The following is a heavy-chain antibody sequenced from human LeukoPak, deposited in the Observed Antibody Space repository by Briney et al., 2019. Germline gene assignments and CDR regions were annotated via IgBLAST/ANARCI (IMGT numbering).Heavy chain of an antibody. Sequence: GGSLRLSCAASGFTFSSYSMHWVRQAPGKGLEWVAFIRYDGSNKYYADSVKGRFTISRDNSKNTLYLQMNSLRAEDTAVYYCAKDSDCSSTSCYGVHSYGPHAFDIWGQGTMVTVSS. J-gene: IGHJ3*02. CDR3: AKDSDCSSTSCYGVHSYGPHAFDI. D-gene: IGHD2-2*01. CDR2: IRYDGSNK. V-gene: IGHV3-30*02. CDR1: GFTFSSYS.